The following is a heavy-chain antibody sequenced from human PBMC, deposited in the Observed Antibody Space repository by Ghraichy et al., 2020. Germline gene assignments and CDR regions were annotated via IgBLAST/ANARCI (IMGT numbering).Heavy chain of an antibody. Sequence: GGSLRLSCVASGFTSSDYYFTWVRQAPGKGLEWVSYIGSGSSKYYADSVMGRVSISRDDAKNSVYLQMDSLRDDDTGVYFCARYRPGYYYGTDVWGQGTTVTVSS. CDR3: ARYRPGYYYGTDV. D-gene: IGHD3-10*01. J-gene: IGHJ6*02. CDR1: GFTSSDYY. CDR2: IGSGSSK. V-gene: IGHV3-69-1*01.